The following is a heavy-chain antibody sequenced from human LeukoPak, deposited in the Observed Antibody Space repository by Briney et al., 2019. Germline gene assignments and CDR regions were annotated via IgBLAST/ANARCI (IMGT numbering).Heavy chain of an antibody. D-gene: IGHD3-10*01. J-gene: IGHJ4*02. V-gene: IGHV4-39*07. Sequence: SETLSLTCAVSGGSISSSNYYWGWIRQPPGKGLEWIGSIYYSGNTYYNPSLKSRVTMPVDTSKNPFSLRLSSVTAADTAVYYCARGSLWFGESTVFDYWGQGTLVTVSS. CDR1: GGSISSSNYY. CDR2: IYYSGNT. CDR3: ARGSLWFGESTVFDY.